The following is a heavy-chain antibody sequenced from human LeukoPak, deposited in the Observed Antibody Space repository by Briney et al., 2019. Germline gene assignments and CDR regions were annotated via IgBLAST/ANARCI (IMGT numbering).Heavy chain of an antibody. CDR1: GYSFTSYW. Sequence: GESLQISCKGSGYSFTSYWIGWVRQMPGKGLGWMGIIYPGDSDTRYSPSFQGQVTISADKSISTAYLQWSSLKASDTAMYYCARRVTGSYGPPDWFDPWGQGTLVTVSS. D-gene: IGHD1-26*01. J-gene: IGHJ5*02. CDR2: IYPGDSDT. V-gene: IGHV5-51*01. CDR3: ARRVTGSYGPPDWFDP.